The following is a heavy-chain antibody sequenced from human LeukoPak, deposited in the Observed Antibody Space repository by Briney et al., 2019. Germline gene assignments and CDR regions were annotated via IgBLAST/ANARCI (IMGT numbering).Heavy chain of an antibody. Sequence: GGSLRLSCAASGFTFSSYAMSWVRQAPGKGLEWVSPISGSGGSTYYADSVKGRFTISRDNSKNTLYLQMNSLRAEDTAVYYCAKGLWMLMGYFDYWGQGTLVSVSS. J-gene: IGHJ4*02. CDR1: GFTFSSYA. V-gene: IGHV3-23*01. D-gene: IGHD2-2*03. CDR2: ISGSGGST. CDR3: AKGLWMLMGYFDY.